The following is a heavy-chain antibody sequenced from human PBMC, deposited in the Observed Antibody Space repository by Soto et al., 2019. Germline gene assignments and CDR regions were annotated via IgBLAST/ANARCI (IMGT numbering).Heavy chain of an antibody. CDR3: AKDWDDFIWVPTGGV. CDR1: GFIFSSYA. D-gene: IGHD3-16*01. CDR2: ITRSGDST. Sequence: EVQLLESGGGFVQPGGSLRLSCAASGFIFSSYAMNWVRQAPGKGLEWVAGITRSGDSTYYADSLKGRITISRDNSRNTVYLQMNSLRAEATAVYYCAKDWDDFIWVPTGGVWGQGTMVTVSS. J-gene: IGHJ3*01. V-gene: IGHV3-23*01.